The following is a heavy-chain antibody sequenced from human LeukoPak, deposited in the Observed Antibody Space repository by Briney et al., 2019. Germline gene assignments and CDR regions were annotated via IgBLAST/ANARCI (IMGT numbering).Heavy chain of an antibody. Sequence: PGGSLRLSCAASGFTFSSYGMHWVRQAPGKGLEWVAVIWYDGSNKYYADSVKGRFTISRDNSKNTLYLQMNSLRAEDTAVYYCARSDNYYDSSGYYGDYWGQGTLVTVSS. J-gene: IGHJ4*02. CDR3: ARSDNYYDSSGYYGDY. CDR2: IWYDGSNK. V-gene: IGHV3-33*01. CDR1: GFTFSSYG. D-gene: IGHD3-22*01.